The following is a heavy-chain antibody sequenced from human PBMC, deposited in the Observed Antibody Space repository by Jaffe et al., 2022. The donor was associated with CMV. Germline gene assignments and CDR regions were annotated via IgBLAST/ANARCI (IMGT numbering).Heavy chain of an antibody. CDR1: GGSVSSSSHY. Sequence: QVQLQESGPGLVKPSETLSLTCTVSGGSVSSSSHYWNWIRQPPGKGLEWIGFVSSSGSTNYNPSLRSRVTMSVDTSKNQFSLRLKSVTAADTAVYYCATARGVDTGMLRLPGYFDYWGKGTLLTVSS. CDR3: ATARGVDTGMLRLPGYFDY. CDR2: VSSSGST. V-gene: IGHV4-61*01. D-gene: IGHD5-18*01. J-gene: IGHJ4*02.